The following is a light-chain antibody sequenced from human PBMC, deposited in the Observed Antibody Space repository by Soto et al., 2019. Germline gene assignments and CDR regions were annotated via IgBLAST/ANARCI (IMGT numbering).Light chain of an antibody. V-gene: IGKV3-20*01. J-gene: IGKJ1*01. CDR2: GAS. CDR3: QQYGSSPRT. Sequence: EIVLTQSPGTLSLSPGERATLSCRASQSVSSSYLAWYQQTPGQAPRLLIYGASSRATGIPDRFSGSGSGTHFTLTISRLEPEDFAVYYCQQYGSSPRTFGQGTKVEIK. CDR1: QSVSSSY.